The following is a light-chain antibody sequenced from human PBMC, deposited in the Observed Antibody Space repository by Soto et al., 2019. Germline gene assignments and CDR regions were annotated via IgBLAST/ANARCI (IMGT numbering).Light chain of an antibody. CDR2: DAS. V-gene: IGKV1-33*01. J-gene: IGKJ5*01. Sequence: DVQMTKSPTSLSASVGDRVPITCQASQNINNYLNWYQQKPGRAPKLLIYDASNLEAGVPSRFRGSGSGTDFTFTISRLQPEDIATYYCQQYENLPTSGQGTRLEI. CDR1: QNINNY. CDR3: QQYENLPT.